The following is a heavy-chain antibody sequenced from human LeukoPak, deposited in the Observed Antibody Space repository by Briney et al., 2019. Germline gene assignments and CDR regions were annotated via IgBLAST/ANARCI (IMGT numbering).Heavy chain of an antibody. V-gene: IGHV4-39*01. CDR3: ARQQAGRDILTGYYTGNWFDP. CDR2: IYYSGST. CDR1: GGSISSSSYY. J-gene: IGHJ5*02. Sequence: SETLSLTCTVSGGSISSSSYYWGWIRQPPGKELEWIGSIYYSGSTYYNPSLKSRVTISVDTSKNQFSLKLSSVTAADTAVYYCARQQAGRDILTGYYTGNWFDPWGQGTLVTVSS. D-gene: IGHD3-9*01.